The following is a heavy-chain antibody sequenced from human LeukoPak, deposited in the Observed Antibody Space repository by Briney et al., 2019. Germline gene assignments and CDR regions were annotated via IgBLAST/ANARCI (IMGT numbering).Heavy chain of an antibody. V-gene: IGHV4-59*08. Sequence: PSETLSLTCAVYGGSFSGYYWSWIRQPPGKGLEWIGYIYYSGNTNYNPSLKSRVTISLDTSKNQFSLKLSSVTAADTAVYYCAEGSSPFDYCGQGTLVTVSS. CDR1: GGSFSGYY. J-gene: IGHJ4*02. CDR3: AEGSSPFDY. CDR2: IYYSGNT.